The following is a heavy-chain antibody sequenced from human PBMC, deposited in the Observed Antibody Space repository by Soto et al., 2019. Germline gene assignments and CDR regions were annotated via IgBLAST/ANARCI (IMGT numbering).Heavy chain of an antibody. J-gene: IGHJ3*02. V-gene: IGHV3-74*01. D-gene: IGHD2-21*02. CDR3: ARDLPNIVVVTASDAFDI. Sequence: PGGSLRLSCAASGFTFSSYWMHWVRQAPGKGLVWVSRINSDGSSTTYADSVKGRFTISRDNAKNTLYLQMNSLRAEGTAVYYCARDLPNIVVVTASDAFDIWGQGTMVTVS. CDR1: GFTFSSYW. CDR2: INSDGSST.